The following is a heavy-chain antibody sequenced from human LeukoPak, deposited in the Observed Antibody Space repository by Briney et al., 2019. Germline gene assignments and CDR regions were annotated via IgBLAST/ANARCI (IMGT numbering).Heavy chain of an antibody. CDR2: IYYSGST. V-gene: IGHV4-61*01. CDR3: ARTTEGYCSSASCFGFSYSYYMDV. Sequence: SETLSLTCTVSGASINSGSYYWSWIRQPPGKGLEWIGYIYYSGSTNYNPSLKSRVTISVDTSKNQFSLKLSSVIAADAAVYYCARTTEGYCSSASCFGFSYSYYMDVWGKGTTVTISS. CDR1: GASINSGSYY. J-gene: IGHJ6*03. D-gene: IGHD2-2*01.